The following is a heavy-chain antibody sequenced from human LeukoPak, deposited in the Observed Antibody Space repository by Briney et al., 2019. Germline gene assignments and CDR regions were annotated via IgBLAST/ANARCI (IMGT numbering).Heavy chain of an antibody. CDR1: GFTFTSYA. CDR3: AKYGSGSYPGY. V-gene: IGHV3-23*01. J-gene: IGHJ4*02. CDR2: ISGSDRSA. Sequence: PGASLRLSCAASGFTFTSYAMSWVRQAPGKGLEWVSTISGSDRSAYSADTVKGRFTISRDNSKNTLYLQINSLRGEDTAVYYCAKYGSGSYPGYWGQGTLVTVSS. D-gene: IGHD3-10*01.